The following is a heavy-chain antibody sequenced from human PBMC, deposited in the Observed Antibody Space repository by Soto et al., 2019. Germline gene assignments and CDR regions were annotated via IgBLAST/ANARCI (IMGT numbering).Heavy chain of an antibody. V-gene: IGHV1-3*01. Sequence: QVQLVQSGAEVRKTGASVKISGKTSGSNFITYAVNWVRQAPGQRFEWMGWINPDNGNTKNSQKFQGRVTMTRDTYASTVYIELRSLRSEDTAVYYCAKEGGPWGQGTQVTVSS. CDR3: AKEGGP. CDR2: INPDNGNT. J-gene: IGHJ5*02. D-gene: IGHD3-16*01. CDR1: GSNFITYA.